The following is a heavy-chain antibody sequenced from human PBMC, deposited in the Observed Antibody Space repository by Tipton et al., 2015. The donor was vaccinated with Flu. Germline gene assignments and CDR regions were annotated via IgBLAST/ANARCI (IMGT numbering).Heavy chain of an antibody. CDR2: ACHSGNT. D-gene: IGHD4-11*01. CDR1: GDSIRSSNYF. J-gene: IGHJ5*01. Sequence: TLSLTCAVSGDSIRSSNYFWGWIRQPPGKGLEWIGNACHSGNTYYNPSLRSRVTISVDRSKNQFSLKMNSVTAADTAVYFCARRDYSNYVSEPKNWFDSWGQGTLVTVSS. CDR3: ARRDYSNYVSEPKNWFDS. V-gene: IGHV4-39*07.